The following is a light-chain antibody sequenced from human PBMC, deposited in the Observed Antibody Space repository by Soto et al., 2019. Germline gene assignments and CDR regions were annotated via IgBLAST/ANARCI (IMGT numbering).Light chain of an antibody. CDR1: SSDVGGYNY. Sequence: QSALTQPASVSGSPGQSITISCTGTSSDVGGYNYVSWYQQHPGKAPKLMIYDVSNRPSGVSNSFSGSKSGNTASLTISGLQAEYEADYYCSSYTSSSTRVFGGGTTLTVL. J-gene: IGLJ2*01. V-gene: IGLV2-14*01. CDR2: DVS. CDR3: SSYTSSSTRV.